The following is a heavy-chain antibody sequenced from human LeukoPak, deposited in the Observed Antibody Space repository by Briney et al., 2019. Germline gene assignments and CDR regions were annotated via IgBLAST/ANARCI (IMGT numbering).Heavy chain of an antibody. CDR3: ARERGCSSTSCYEDY. CDR2: INPIFGTE. J-gene: IGHJ4*02. Sequence: SVQVSCQASLGTFSSYAISWVRPAPGQGVAWMGGINPIFGTENYVQKFQGRIPITADESTSTAYMELSSLRSDDTAVYYCARERGCSSTSCYEDYWGQGTLVTVSS. CDR1: LGTFSSYA. V-gene: IGHV1-69*01. D-gene: IGHD2-2*01.